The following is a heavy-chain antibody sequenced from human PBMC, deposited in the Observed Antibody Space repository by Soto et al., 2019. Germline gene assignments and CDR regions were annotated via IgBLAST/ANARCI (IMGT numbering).Heavy chain of an antibody. D-gene: IGHD3-10*01. J-gene: IGHJ4*02. V-gene: IGHV3-33*01. CDR2: IWYDGSNK. CDR1: GFTFSSYG. Sequence: GGSLRLSCAASGFTFSSYGMHWVRQAPGKGLEWVAVIWYDGSNKYYADSVKGRFTISRDNSKNTLYLQMNSLRAEDTAVYYCASNYYGSGSYYNIGWGQGTLVTVSS. CDR3: ASNYYGSGSYYNIG.